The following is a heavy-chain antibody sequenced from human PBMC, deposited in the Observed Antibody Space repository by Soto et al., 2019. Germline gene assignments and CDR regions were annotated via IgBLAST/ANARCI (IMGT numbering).Heavy chain of an antibody. CDR1: GFTFSSYA. D-gene: IGHD3-10*01. Sequence: PGGSLSLSCAASGFTFSSYAMSWVRQAPGKGLEWVSVISGSDDSTYYADSVKGRFTISRDNSKNTLYLEMNSLRAEDTAVYYCVRGSSFVSGIYYNVGFFAPWGQGTLVTVSS. CDR2: ISGSDDST. J-gene: IGHJ5*02. CDR3: VRGSSFVSGIYYNVGFFAP. V-gene: IGHV3-23*01.